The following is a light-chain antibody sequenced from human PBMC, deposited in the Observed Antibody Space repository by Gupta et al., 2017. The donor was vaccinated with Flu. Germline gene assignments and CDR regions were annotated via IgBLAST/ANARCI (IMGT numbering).Light chain of an antibody. Sequence: SGSSSNIGSNTVNWYQQLPGTTPKLLIYSSNQRPSGVPDRFSGSKSGTSASLAISGLQSDDEAYYYCAAWDDRLDGYVFGPGTEVTVL. V-gene: IGLV1-44*01. J-gene: IGLJ1*01. CDR2: SSN. CDR3: AAWDDRLDGYV. CDR1: SSNIGSNT.